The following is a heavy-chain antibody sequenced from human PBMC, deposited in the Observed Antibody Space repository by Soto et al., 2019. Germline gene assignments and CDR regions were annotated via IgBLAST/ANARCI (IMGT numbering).Heavy chain of an antibody. V-gene: IGHV3-53*01. CDR2: IYSGGST. D-gene: IGHD3-3*01. J-gene: IGHJ4*02. CDR1: GFTVSSNY. Sequence: GGPLRLSCAASGFTVSSNYMSWVRQAPGKGLEWVSVIYSGGSTYYADSVKGRFTISRDNSKNTLYLQMNSLRAEDTAVYYCAREPPPYDFWSGSSYYFDYWGQGTLVTVSS. CDR3: AREPPPYDFWSGSSYYFDY.